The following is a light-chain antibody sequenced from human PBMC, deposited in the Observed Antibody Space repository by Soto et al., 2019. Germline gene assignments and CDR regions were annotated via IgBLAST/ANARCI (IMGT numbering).Light chain of an antibody. CDR1: QSIGSW. J-gene: IGKJ2*01. Sequence: DIQMTQSPSTLSASVGDRVTITCRASQSIGSWLAWYQQKPGKAPNLLIYKASSLQSGVPSRFGGSGSGTEFTLTISGLQPDDFATYYCQQYNSYPYTFGQGTKLEI. CDR3: QQYNSYPYT. V-gene: IGKV1-5*03. CDR2: KAS.